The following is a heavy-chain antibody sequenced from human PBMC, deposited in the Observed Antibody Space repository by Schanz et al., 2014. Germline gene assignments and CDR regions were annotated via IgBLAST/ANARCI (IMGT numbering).Heavy chain of an antibody. J-gene: IGHJ4*02. CDR1: GFSFSDHA. V-gene: IGHV3-72*01. D-gene: IGHD3-9*01. CDR3: VREGSTTPVAGLRSFDWLGRFDC. Sequence: EVELVESGGGLVQPGGSLRLSCAASGFSFSDHAMDWVRQAAGKGLEWVGRVRKKEFSDDTEEYAASVRGRFTISRDDSKNVVNLQMNGLKTEDTAMYYCVREGSTTPVAGLRSFDWLGRFDCGGQGALVTVSS. CDR2: VRKKEFSDDTE.